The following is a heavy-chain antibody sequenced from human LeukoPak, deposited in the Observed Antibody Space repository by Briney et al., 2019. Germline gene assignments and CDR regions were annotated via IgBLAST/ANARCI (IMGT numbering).Heavy chain of an antibody. CDR1: GFTFSSHG. J-gene: IGHJ5*02. CDR2: ISFDGTIK. Sequence: PGGSLRLSCAASGFTFSSHGMHWVRQAPGKGLEWVAVISFDGTIKYYADSVKGRFTISRDNSKNTLGLQMNSLRAEDTAVYYCARDYYYDNDWFDPWGQGTLVTVSS. V-gene: IGHV3-30*03. D-gene: IGHD3-22*01. CDR3: ARDYYYDNDWFDP.